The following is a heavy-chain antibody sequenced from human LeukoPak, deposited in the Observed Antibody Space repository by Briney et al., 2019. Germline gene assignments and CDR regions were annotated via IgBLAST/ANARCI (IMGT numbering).Heavy chain of an antibody. V-gene: IGHV3-21*01. Sequence: PGGSLRLSCAASGFTFSSYSMNWVRQAPGKGLEWVSSISSSSSYIYYADSVKGRFTISRDNAKNSLYLQMNSLRAEDTAVYYCAREGVGATLYFDYWGQGTLVTVSS. D-gene: IGHD1-26*01. J-gene: IGHJ4*02. CDR1: GFTFSSYS. CDR3: AREGVGATLYFDY. CDR2: ISSSSSYI.